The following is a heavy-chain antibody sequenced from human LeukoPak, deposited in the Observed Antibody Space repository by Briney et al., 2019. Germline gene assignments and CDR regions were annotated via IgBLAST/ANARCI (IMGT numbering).Heavy chain of an antibody. V-gene: IGHV3-15*01. Sequence: PGGSLRLSCAASGFNVSGNYMSWVRQAPGKGLEWVGRIKSKTDGGTTDYAAPVKGRFTISRDDSKNTLYLQMNSLKTEDTAVYYCTTEFFTVVVVAASFDYWGQGTLVTVSS. J-gene: IGHJ4*02. CDR3: TTEFFTVVVVAASFDY. D-gene: IGHD2-15*01. CDR2: IKSKTDGGTT. CDR1: GFNVSGNY.